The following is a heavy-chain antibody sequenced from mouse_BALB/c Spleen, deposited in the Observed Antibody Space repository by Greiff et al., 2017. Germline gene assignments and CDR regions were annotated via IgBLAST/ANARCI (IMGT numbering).Heavy chain of an antibody. CDR2: INPSSGYT. Sequence: VKLQESGAELARPGASVKMSCKASGYTFTSYTMHWVKQRPGQGLEWIGYINPSSGYTNYNQKFKDKATLTADKSTSTAYMQLSSLTSEDSAVYYCARGDGNYVYYYAMDYWGQGTSVTVSS. J-gene: IGHJ4*01. V-gene: IGHV1-4*01. D-gene: IGHD2-1*01. CDR3: ARGDGNYVYYYAMDY. CDR1: GYTFTSYT.